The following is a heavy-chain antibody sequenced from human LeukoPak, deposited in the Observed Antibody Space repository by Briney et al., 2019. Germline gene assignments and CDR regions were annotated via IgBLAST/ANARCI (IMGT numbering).Heavy chain of an antibody. CDR2: IYTSGST. J-gene: IGHJ3*02. CDR1: GGSISSYY. CDR3: ARDIVAVPAANDAFDI. Sequence: SETLSLTCTVSGGSISSYYWSWIRQPAGKGLEWIGRIYTSGSTNYNPSLKSRVTMSVDTSKNQFSLKLSSVTAADTAVYYCARDIVAVPAANDAFDIWGQGTMVTVSS. V-gene: IGHV4-4*07. D-gene: IGHD2-2*01.